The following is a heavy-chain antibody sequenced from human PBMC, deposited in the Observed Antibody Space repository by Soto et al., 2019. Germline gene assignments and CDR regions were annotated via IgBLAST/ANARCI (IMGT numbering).Heavy chain of an antibody. Sequence: GGSLRLSCAASGFTFSSYAMSWVRQAPGKGLEWVSGISWNSGSIGYADSVKGRFTISRDNAKNSLYLQMNSLRAEDTALYYCAKDSSSSXNDAFDIWGQGTMVTVSS. CDR2: ISWNSGSI. V-gene: IGHV3-9*01. D-gene: IGHD6-13*01. CDR1: GFTFSSYA. J-gene: IGHJ3*02. CDR3: AKDSSSSXNDAFDI.